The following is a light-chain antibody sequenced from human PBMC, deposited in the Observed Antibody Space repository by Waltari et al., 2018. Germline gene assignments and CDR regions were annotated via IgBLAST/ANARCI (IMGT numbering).Light chain of an antibody. V-gene: IGKV3-15*01. Sequence: EIVMTQSPATLSVSPGERATLSCRASQSVSSNVAWYQQKPGQAPRLLIYGASPRATGIPARCSGSGSGTEFTLTISSMQSEDFAVYYCQQYNNWPPYTFGQGTKLEIK. J-gene: IGKJ2*01. CDR1: QSVSSN. CDR3: QQYNNWPPYT. CDR2: GAS.